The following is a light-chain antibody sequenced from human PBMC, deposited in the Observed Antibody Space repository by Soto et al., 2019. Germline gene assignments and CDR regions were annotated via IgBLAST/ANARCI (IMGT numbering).Light chain of an antibody. CDR3: RSYAGSNNLV. CDR1: SSDVGGYNY. Sequence: QSALTQPPSASGSPGQSVTISCTGTSSDVGGYNYVSWYQQHPGKAPKLMIYEVSKRPSGVPDRFSGSKSGNTASLTVSGLQAEDEDDYCCRSYAGSNNLVFGGGTKLTVL. V-gene: IGLV2-8*01. CDR2: EVS. J-gene: IGLJ3*02.